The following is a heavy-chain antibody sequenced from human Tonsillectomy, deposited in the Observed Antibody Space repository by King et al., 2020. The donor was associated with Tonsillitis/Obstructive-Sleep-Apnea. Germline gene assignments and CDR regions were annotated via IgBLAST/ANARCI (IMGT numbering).Heavy chain of an antibody. CDR2: IYYSGST. CDR1: GGSISSYY. V-gene: IGHV4-59*08. CDR3: ARLAGVVITSTGSYYYYGMDV. D-gene: IGHD3-22*01. J-gene: IGHJ6*02. Sequence: QLQESGPGLVKPSETLSLTCTVSGGSISSYYWSWIRQPPGKGLEWIGYIYYSGSTNYNPSLKSRVTISVDTSKNQFSLKLSSVTAADTAVYYCARLAGVVITSTGSYYYYGMDVWGQGTTVTVSS.